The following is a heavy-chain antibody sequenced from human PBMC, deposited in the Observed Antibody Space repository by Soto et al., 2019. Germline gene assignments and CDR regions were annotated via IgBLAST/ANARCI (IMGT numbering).Heavy chain of an antibody. CDR2: INHSGST. D-gene: IGHD2-8*01. J-gene: IGHJ4*02. Sequence: QVQLQQWGAGLLKPSETLSLTCAVYGGSFSGYYWSWIRQPPGKGLEWIGEINHSGSTNYNPSRKSRVTISVDTSKNQFSLKLSSVTAADTAVYYWARGLYARSHFDYWGQGTLVTVSS. CDR1: GGSFSGYY. V-gene: IGHV4-34*01. CDR3: ARGLYARSHFDY.